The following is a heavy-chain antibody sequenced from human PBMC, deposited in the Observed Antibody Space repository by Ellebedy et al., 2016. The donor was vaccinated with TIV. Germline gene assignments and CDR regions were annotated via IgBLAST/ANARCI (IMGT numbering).Heavy chain of an antibody. CDR3: ARDHGDDFWAGRGMDV. J-gene: IGHJ6*02. CDR1: GYTFTSYG. D-gene: IGHD3-3*01. CDR2: ISAYNGNT. V-gene: IGHV1-18*01. Sequence: AASVKVSCKASGYTFTSYGISWVRQAPGQGLEWMGWISAYNGNTNYAQKLQGRVTMTTDTSTSTAYMELRSLRSDDTAVYYCARDHGDDFWAGRGMDVWGQGTTVTVSS.